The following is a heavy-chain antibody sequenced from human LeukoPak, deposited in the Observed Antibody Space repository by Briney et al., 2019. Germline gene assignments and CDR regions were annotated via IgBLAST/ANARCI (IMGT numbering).Heavy chain of an antibody. Sequence: GGALRLSRAASGYTLSSHAMHWLRQPPVNGPESLTNISTDGKDKQYQDSVKGLFAISRDNSRNTLDLQMNSLRAEDTAVYSCAKDQQWAAAGYYFDSGGQGTLVTVSA. V-gene: IGHV3-30*18. D-gene: IGHD6-13*01. CDR3: AKDQQWAAAGYYFDS. J-gene: IGHJ4*02. CDR2: ISTDGKDK. CDR1: GYTLSSHA.